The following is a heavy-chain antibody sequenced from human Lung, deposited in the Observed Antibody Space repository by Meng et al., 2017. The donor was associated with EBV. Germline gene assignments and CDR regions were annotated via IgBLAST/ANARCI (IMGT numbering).Heavy chain of an antibody. Sequence: VPLSERGQVLLKPSEPLPLTCAGYVGSLRGYYWSWIRQPPGKGLEWIGEINHSGSTNYNPSLKSRVTISVDTSKNQFSLKLSSVTAADTAVYYCAVTRYCSGGSCFDYWGQGTLVTVSS. CDR3: AVTRYCSGGSCFDY. D-gene: IGHD2-15*01. V-gene: IGHV4-34*01. J-gene: IGHJ4*02. CDR1: VGSLRGYY. CDR2: INHSGST.